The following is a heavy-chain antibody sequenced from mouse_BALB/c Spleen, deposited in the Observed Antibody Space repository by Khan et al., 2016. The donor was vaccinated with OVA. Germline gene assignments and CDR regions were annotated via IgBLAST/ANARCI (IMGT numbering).Heavy chain of an antibody. Sequence: QVQLKESGAELVRPGVSVKISCKGSGYIFTDFSMHWVKRSHAKSLEWIGVISTYYGDSIYNQNFKDKATLTVETSSSTAYMELARLTSEDSAIYCCASGNGNYRFAYWGQGTLVTVSA. V-gene: IGHV1S137*01. D-gene: IGHD2-1*01. CDR2: ISTYYGDS. CDR3: ASGNGNYRFAY. J-gene: IGHJ3*01. CDR1: GYIFTDFS.